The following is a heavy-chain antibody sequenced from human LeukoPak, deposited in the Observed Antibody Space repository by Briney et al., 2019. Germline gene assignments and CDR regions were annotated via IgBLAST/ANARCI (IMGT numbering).Heavy chain of an antibody. V-gene: IGHV3-53*01. CDR2: IYSDGRT. D-gene: IGHD3-22*01. CDR3: ARGLFLSGYLDAFDI. Sequence: GGSLRLSCAASDFTVSNMYMTWVRQAPGKGLEWVSLIYSDGRTDYADSVKGRYTISRDNSKNTVYLQMNSLRVEDTAVYYCARGLFLSGYLDAFDIWGQGTMVTVSS. J-gene: IGHJ3*02. CDR1: DFTVSNMY.